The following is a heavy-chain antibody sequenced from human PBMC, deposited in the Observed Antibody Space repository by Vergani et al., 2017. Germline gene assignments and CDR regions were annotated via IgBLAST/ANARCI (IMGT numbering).Heavy chain of an antibody. V-gene: IGHV1-18*01. CDR3: ARDLSPGRLELRVQERRLPYYMDV. CDR1: GYTFTSYG. CDR2: ISAYNGNT. J-gene: IGHJ6*03. Sequence: QVQLVQSGAEVKKPGASVKVSCKASGYTFTSYGISWVRQAPGQGLEWMGWISAYNGNTNYAQKLQGRVTMTTDTSTSTAYMELRSLRSDDTAVYYCARDLSPGRLELRVQERRLPYYMDVWGKGTTVTVSS. D-gene: IGHD1-7*01.